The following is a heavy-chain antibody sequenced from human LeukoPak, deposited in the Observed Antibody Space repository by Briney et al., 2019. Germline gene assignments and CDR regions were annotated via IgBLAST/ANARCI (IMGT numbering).Heavy chain of an antibody. V-gene: IGHV3-53*01. J-gene: IGHJ4*02. CDR3: ARGTSSGWYGNY. Sequence: QPGGSLRLSCAASGFTVSSNYMSWVRQAPGKGLQWVSVIYSGGSTYYADSVKGRFTISRDSSKNTLYLQLNSLRAEDTAVYYCARGTSSGWYGNYWGQGTLATVSS. CDR1: GFTVSSNY. D-gene: IGHD6-19*01. CDR2: IYSGGST.